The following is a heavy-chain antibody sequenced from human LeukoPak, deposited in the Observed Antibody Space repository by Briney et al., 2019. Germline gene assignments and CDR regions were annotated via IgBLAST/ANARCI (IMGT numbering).Heavy chain of an antibody. Sequence: SETLSLTCAVSGGSFSGYYWVWIRQPPGKGLDWIGSIYYDGRSYYNPSLRSRVTGYLDTSKNQFSLKLSSVTAADTAVYYCARGRISPTLYYYYYYMDVWGKGTTVTVSS. CDR3: ARGRISPTLYYYYYYMDV. CDR2: IYYDGRS. CDR1: GGSFSGYY. D-gene: IGHD2-15*01. J-gene: IGHJ6*03. V-gene: IGHV4-34*01.